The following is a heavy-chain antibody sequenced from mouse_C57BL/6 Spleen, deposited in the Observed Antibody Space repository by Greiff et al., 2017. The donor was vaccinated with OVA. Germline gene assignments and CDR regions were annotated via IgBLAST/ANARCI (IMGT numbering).Heavy chain of an antibody. V-gene: IGHV3-6*01. CDR3: ARRGDYAIDY. Sequence: EVQLKESGPGLVKPSQSLSLTCSVTGYSITSGYYWNWIRQFPGNKLEWMGYISYDGSNNYNPSLKNRISITRDTSKNQFFLKLNSVTTEDTATYYCARRGDYAIDYWGQGTTLTVSS. J-gene: IGHJ2*01. CDR2: ISYDGSN. D-gene: IGHD2-4*01. CDR1: GYSITSGYY.